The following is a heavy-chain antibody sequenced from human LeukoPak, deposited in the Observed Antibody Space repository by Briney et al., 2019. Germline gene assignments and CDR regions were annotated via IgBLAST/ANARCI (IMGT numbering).Heavy chain of an antibody. CDR3: ARVGIAAAGTGGFDP. D-gene: IGHD6-13*01. CDR2: IYYSGST. Sequence: PSETLSLTCAVYGGSFSGYYWSWIRQSPGKGLEWIGSIYYSGSTYYNPSLKSRVTISVDTSKNQFSLKLSSVTAADTAVYYCARVGIAAAGTGGFDPWGQGTLVTVSS. J-gene: IGHJ5*02. CDR1: GGSFSGYY. V-gene: IGHV4-34*01.